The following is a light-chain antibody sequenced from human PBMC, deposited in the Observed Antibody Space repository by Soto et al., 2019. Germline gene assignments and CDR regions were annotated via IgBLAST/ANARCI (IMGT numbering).Light chain of an antibody. V-gene: IGKV1-5*01. Sequence: DIEMIPSPSTLSASVGDRVSITCRASQRISSWLAWYQQKPGKAPKLLIYDASSLESGVPSRFSGSGSGTEFTLTISSLQPDDFATYYCQRYHGYSWTFGQGTKVDIK. CDR3: QRYHGYSWT. CDR2: DAS. J-gene: IGKJ1*01. CDR1: QRISSW.